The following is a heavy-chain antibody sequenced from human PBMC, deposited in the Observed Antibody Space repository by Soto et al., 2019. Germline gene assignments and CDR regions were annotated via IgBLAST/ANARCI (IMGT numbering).Heavy chain of an antibody. CDR3: ARVGATLGHAFDI. D-gene: IGHD1-26*01. J-gene: IGHJ3*02. Sequence: ASVKVSCKASGGTFSSYAISWVRQAPGQGLEWMGGVIPIFGTANYAQKFQGRVTITADESTSTAYMELSSPRSEDTAVYYCARVGATLGHAFDIWGQGTMVTVSS. V-gene: IGHV1-69*13. CDR2: VIPIFGTA. CDR1: GGTFSSYA.